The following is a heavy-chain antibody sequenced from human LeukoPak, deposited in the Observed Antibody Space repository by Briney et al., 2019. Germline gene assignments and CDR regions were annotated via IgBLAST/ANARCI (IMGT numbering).Heavy chain of an antibody. J-gene: IGHJ5*02. Sequence: ASVKVSCKASGYTFTSYGISWVRQAPGQGLEWMGWISDYNGNTNYAQKLQGRVTMTTDTSTSTAYMELRSLRSDDTAVYYCARDFVRFGELPSLPWFDPWGQGTLVTVSS. CDR2: ISDYNGNT. CDR1: GYTFTSYG. CDR3: ARDFVRFGELPSLPWFDP. D-gene: IGHD3-10*01. V-gene: IGHV1-18*04.